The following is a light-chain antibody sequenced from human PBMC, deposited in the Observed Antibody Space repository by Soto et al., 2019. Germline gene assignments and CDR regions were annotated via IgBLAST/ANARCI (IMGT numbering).Light chain of an antibody. CDR3: QQYHSWVT. J-gene: IGKJ5*01. Sequence: DIQMTQSPSTLSASVGDRVSLTCRASQSISNWLAWYQQKPGKAPKLLIYKASSLESGVPSRFSGSGSGTEFTLTSSSLRPDDFATCYCQQYHSWVTFGQGTRLEIK. CDR1: QSISNW. CDR2: KAS. V-gene: IGKV1-5*03.